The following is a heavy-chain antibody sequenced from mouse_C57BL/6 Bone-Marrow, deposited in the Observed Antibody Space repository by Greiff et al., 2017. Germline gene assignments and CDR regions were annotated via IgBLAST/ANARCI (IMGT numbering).Heavy chain of an antibody. Sequence: VQLQQPGAELVMPGASVKLSCKASGYTFTSYWMHWVKQRPGQGLEWIGEIDPSDSYTNYNQKFKGKSTLTVDKSSSTAYMQLSSLTSEDSAVYDCARDYDPAWFAYWGQGTLVTVSA. CDR2: IDPSDSYT. CDR1: GYTFTSYW. V-gene: IGHV1-69*01. CDR3: ARDYDPAWFAY. D-gene: IGHD2-4*01. J-gene: IGHJ3*01.